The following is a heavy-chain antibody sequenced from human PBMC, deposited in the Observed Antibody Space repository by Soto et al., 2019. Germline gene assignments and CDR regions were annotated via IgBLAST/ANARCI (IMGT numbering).Heavy chain of an antibody. CDR3: ARYGSGTYYPTTFDS. CDR2: IYYSGST. V-gene: IGHV4-31*03. D-gene: IGHD3-10*01. Sequence: QVLLQESGPGLVKPSQTLSLTCTVSGGSISSSGYNWSWIRQHPGKGLEWIGYIYYSGSTYYNPSRKGRVTISVDTSQNQFSLKLSSVTAADTAVYFCARYGSGTYYPTTFDSWGQGTLVTVSS. J-gene: IGHJ4*02. CDR1: GGSISSSGYN.